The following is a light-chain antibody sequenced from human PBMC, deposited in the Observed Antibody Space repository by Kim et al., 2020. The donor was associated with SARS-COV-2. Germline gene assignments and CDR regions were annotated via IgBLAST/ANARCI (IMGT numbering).Light chain of an antibody. Sequence: DIQMTQSPSSLSASVGDRVTITCRASQGISNYLAWYQQKPGKVPKFLIYGATTLQSGVPSRFSGSGSGTDFTLTISSLQPEDVATYYCQNYNSAPALTFGGGTKLEI. CDR2: GAT. V-gene: IGKV1-27*01. CDR1: QGISNY. J-gene: IGKJ4*01. CDR3: QNYNSAPALT.